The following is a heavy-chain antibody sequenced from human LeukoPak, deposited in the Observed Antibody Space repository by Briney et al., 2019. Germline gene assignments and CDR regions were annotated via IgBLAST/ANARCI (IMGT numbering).Heavy chain of an antibody. CDR1: GYSFTSYW. V-gene: IGHV5-51*01. J-gene: IGHJ4*02. CDR3: ARKARLSYYDSSGYYQYYSDY. D-gene: IGHD3-22*01. Sequence: GESLKISCKGSGYSFTSYWIGWVRQMPGKGLEWMGIIYPGDSDTRYSPSFQGQVTISADKSISTAYLQWSSLKASDTAMYYCARKARLSYYDSSGYYQYYSDYWGQGTLVTVSS. CDR2: IYPGDSDT.